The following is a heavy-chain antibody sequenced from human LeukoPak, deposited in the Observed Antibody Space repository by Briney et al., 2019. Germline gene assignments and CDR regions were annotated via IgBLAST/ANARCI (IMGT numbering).Heavy chain of an antibody. CDR1: GFTFSSYS. CDR2: ISSSSSYI. J-gene: IGHJ4*02. D-gene: IGHD5-18*01. V-gene: IGHV3-21*04. Sequence: PGGSLRLSCAASGFTFSSYSMNWVRQAPGKGLEWVSSISSSSSYIYYADSVKGRFTISRDNAKNSLYLQMNSLRAEDTALYYCAKDTGESYTAIDYWGQGTLVTVSS. CDR3: AKDTGESYTAIDY.